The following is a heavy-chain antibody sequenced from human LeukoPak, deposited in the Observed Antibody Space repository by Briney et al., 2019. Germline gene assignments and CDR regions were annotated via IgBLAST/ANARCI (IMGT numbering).Heavy chain of an antibody. Sequence: PGGSLRLSCAASGFTFSSYAMGWVRQAPGKRLEWVSAISGSGGSTYYADSVKGRFTISRDNSKNTLSLQMNSPTADDTAVYYCAKGPLIEVAGTTWDYWGQGTLVTVSS. J-gene: IGHJ4*02. D-gene: IGHD6-19*01. CDR3: AKGPLIEVAGTTWDY. CDR1: GFTFSSYA. V-gene: IGHV3-23*01. CDR2: ISGSGGST.